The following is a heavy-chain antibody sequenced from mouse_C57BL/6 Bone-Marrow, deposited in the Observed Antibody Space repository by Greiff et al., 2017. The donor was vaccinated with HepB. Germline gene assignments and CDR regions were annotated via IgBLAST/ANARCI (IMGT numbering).Heavy chain of an antibody. Sequence: QVQLQQSGAELVRPGTSVKVSCKASGYAFTNYLIEWVKQRPGQGLEWIGVINPGSGGTNYNEKFKGKATLTADKSSSTAYMQLNSLTSEDSAVYFCARWGRRRGYWGQGTTLTVSS. D-gene: IGHD2-12*01. CDR1: GYAFTNYL. CDR2: INPGSGGT. J-gene: IGHJ2*01. CDR3: ARWGRRRGY. V-gene: IGHV1-54*01.